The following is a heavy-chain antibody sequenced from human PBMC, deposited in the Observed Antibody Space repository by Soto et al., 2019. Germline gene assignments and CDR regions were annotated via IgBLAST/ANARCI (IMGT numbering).Heavy chain of an antibody. V-gene: IGHV3-30-3*01. CDR2: ISYDGSNK. CDR1: GFTFSSYA. D-gene: IGHD6-13*01. Sequence: QVQLVESGRGVVQPGRSLRLSCAASGFTFSSYAMHWVRQAPGKGLEWVAVISYDGSNKYYADSVKGRFTISRDNSKNTLYLQMNSLRAEDTAVYYCARTIFPYSSSCFDYWGQGTLVTVSS. J-gene: IGHJ4*02. CDR3: ARTIFPYSSSCFDY.